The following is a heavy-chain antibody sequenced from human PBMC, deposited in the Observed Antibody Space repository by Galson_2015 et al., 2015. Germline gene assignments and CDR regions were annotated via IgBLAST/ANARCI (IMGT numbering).Heavy chain of an antibody. V-gene: IGHV3-23*01. CDR2: ISGGGST. D-gene: IGHD5-12*01. CDR1: GFTFSQYA. J-gene: IGHJ6*02. Sequence: SLRLSCAASGFTFSQYALNWVRQAPEQGLEWVTTISGGGSTYYADSVKGRFTISRDNSKNTVYLQMNSLRAEDTAVYYCGKDSSWRPHGGMDVWGQGTTVTVSS. CDR3: GKDSSWRPHGGMDV.